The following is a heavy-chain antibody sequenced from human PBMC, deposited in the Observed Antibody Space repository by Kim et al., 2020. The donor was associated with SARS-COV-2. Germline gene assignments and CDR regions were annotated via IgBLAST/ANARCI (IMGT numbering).Heavy chain of an antibody. Sequence: GESLKISCKGSGYSFTSYWIGWVRQMPGKGLEWMGIIYPGDSDTRYSPSFQGQVTISADKSISTAYLQWSSLKASDTAMYYCARRGEIYYGSGSYYRGPSNWFDPWGQGTLVTVSS. CDR2: IYPGDSDT. D-gene: IGHD3-10*01. V-gene: IGHV5-51*01. CDR3: ARRGEIYYGSGSYYRGPSNWFDP. CDR1: GYSFTSYW. J-gene: IGHJ5*02.